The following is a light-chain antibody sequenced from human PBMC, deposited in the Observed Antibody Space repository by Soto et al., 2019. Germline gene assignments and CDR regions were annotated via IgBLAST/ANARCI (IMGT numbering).Light chain of an antibody. CDR2: DAS. Sequence: EIVLTQSPASLSFSPGERATLSCRASQSVSSYVAWYQQTPRQAPRLLIYDASNRATGIPARFRGSGSGTDFPLTISRLEPEDFTVYYCQQYGSSSSFGQGTKV. CDR1: QSVSSY. V-gene: IGKV3-11*01. J-gene: IGKJ1*01. CDR3: QQYGSSSS.